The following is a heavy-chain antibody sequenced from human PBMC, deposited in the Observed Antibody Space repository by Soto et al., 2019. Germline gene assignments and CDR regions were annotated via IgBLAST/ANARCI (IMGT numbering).Heavy chain of an antibody. V-gene: IGHV3-21*01. CDR1: GFTFSSYT. CDR3: ARGHDVVRVPLEIRVTYFDY. CDR2: ISATGSDM. Sequence: VGSLRLSCADSGFTFSSYTMNWVRQAPGRGLEWVSSISATGSDMSYADSVKGRFPISRDNTKNSLFLQLNNLRVEDAAVYFCARGHDVVRVPLEIRVTYFDYWGEGAVVTVSS. J-gene: IGHJ4*02. D-gene: IGHD2-8*01.